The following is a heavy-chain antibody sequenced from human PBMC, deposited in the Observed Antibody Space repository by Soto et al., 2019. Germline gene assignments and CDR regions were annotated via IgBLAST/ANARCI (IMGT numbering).Heavy chain of an antibody. CDR3: ARAFIIPYFDY. CDR1: GGSFSGYY. CDR2: INHSGST. D-gene: IGHD3-10*01. Sequence: SETLSLTCAVYGGSFSGYYWTWIRQPPGTGLEWIGEINHSGSTNYNPSLKSRVTISVDTSKNQFSLKLSSVTAADTAVYYCARAFIIPYFDYWGQGTLVTVSS. J-gene: IGHJ4*02. V-gene: IGHV4-34*01.